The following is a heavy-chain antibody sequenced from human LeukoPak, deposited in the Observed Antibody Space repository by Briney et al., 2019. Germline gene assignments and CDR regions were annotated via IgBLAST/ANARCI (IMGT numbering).Heavy chain of an antibody. V-gene: IGHV3-48*03. CDR2: ISSSGSTI. CDR1: GFTFSSYE. CDR3: ASPGRYYYGSGSYYTFDY. J-gene: IGHJ4*02. D-gene: IGHD3-10*01. Sequence: PGGSLRLSCAASGFTFSSYEMNWVRQAPGKGLEWVSYISSSGSTIYYADSVKGRFTISRDNSKNTLYLQMNSLRAEDTAVYYCASPGRYYYGSGSYYTFDYWGQGTLVTVSS.